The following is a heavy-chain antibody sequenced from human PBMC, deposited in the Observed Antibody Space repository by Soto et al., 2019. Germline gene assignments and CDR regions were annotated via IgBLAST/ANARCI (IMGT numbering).Heavy chain of an antibody. CDR3: AKEVGRSYYGMDV. Sequence: PGGSLILSCAASGFTFNSYTMNWVRKAPGKGLEWVSSITSSGSYIYYADSVKGRFTISRDNAKNSLYLQMDSLRAEDTAVYYCAKEVGRSYYGMDVWGQGTTVT. J-gene: IGHJ6*02. D-gene: IGHD1-26*01. CDR1: GFTFNSYT. CDR2: ITSSGSYI. V-gene: IGHV3-21*01.